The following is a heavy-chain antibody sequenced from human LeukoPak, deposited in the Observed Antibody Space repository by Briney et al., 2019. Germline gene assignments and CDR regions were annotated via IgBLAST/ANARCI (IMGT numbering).Heavy chain of an antibody. CDR3: ARVRSAYYDSSGYPYYFDY. Sequence: SETLSLTCTVSGGSISSYYWSWIRQPPGKGLEWIGYIYDSGSTNYNPSLKSRVTISVDTSKNPFSLKLSSVTAADTAVYYCARVRSAYYDSSGYPYYFDYWGQGTLVTVSS. CDR1: GGSISSYY. CDR2: IYDSGST. V-gene: IGHV4-59*01. D-gene: IGHD3-22*01. J-gene: IGHJ4*02.